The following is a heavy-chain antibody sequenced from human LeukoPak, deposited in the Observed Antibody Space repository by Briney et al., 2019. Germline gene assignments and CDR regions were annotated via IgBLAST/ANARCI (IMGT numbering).Heavy chain of an antibody. Sequence: GGSLRLSCAASGFTLSSYAMSWVRQAPGQGLEWVSAISGSGGSTYYAGSVKGRFTISRDHSKNTLYLQMNSLRLLATPVFFFPKHFVVWGSYRDPGLDYWGQGTLVTVSS. CDR1: GFTLSSYA. CDR2: ISGSGGST. CDR3: PKHFVVWGSYRDPGLDY. D-gene: IGHD3-16*02. V-gene: IGHV3-23*01. J-gene: IGHJ4*02.